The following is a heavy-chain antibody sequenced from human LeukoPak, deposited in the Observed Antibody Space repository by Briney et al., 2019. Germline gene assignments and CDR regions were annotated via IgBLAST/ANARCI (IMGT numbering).Heavy chain of an antibody. V-gene: IGHV3-30*04. J-gene: IGHJ6*02. D-gene: IGHD6-13*01. CDR3: ARGKTIAAAGTDYYYYGMDV. CDR1: GFTFSSYA. Sequence: PRGSLRLSCAASGFTFSSYAMHWVRQAPGKGLEWVAVISYDGSNKYYADSVKGRFTISRDNSKNTLYLQMNSLRAEDTAVYYCARGKTIAAAGTDYYYYGMDVWGQGTTVTVSS. CDR2: ISYDGSNK.